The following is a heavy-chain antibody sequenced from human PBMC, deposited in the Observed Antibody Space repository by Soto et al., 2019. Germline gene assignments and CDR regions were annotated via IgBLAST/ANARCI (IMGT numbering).Heavy chain of an antibody. CDR3: ARHGHLRSGWYY. V-gene: IGHV4-39*01. J-gene: IGHJ4*02. CDR1: GGSISSSSYY. Sequence: PSETLSLTCTVSGGSISSSSYYWGWIRQPPGKGLEWIGSIYYSGSTYYNPSLKSRVTISVDTSKNQFSLKLSSVTAADTAVYYCARHGHLRSGWYYWGQGTLVNVSS. CDR2: IYYSGST. D-gene: IGHD6-19*01.